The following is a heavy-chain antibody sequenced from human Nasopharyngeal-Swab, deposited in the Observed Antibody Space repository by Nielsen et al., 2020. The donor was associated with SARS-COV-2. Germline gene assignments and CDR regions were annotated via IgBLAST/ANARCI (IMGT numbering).Heavy chain of an antibody. Sequence: WIRQPPGKGLEWIGEIYHSGGTNYNPSLKSRVTISVDKSKNQFSLKLSSVTAADTAVYYCARAGTTSPETPFDHWGQGTLVTVSS. CDR3: ARAGTTSPETPFDH. V-gene: IGHV4-4*02. J-gene: IGHJ4*02. D-gene: IGHD1-1*01. CDR2: IYHSGGT.